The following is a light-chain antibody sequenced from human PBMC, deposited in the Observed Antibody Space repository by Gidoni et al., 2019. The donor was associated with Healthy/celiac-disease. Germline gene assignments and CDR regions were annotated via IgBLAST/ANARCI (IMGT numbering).Light chain of an antibody. CDR2: DVC. J-gene: IGKJ1*01. CDR3: QQRSNWQT. Sequence: EMVLTQSTATLSLSPGERATLSCRASQTVSSYLAWYQQKPGQAPRLPSYDVCNRATCIPARVSGSGSGTDFTLTISSLEPEDFEVYYCQQRSNWQTFGQGTKVEIK. CDR1: QTVSSY. V-gene: IGKV3-11*01.